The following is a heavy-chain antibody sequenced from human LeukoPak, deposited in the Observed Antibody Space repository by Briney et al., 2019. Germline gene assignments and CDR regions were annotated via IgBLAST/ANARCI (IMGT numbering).Heavy chain of an antibody. D-gene: IGHD1-7*01. CDR2: ISGYNGDT. V-gene: IGHV1-18*01. CDR3: ARVNWNYEDAFDI. Sequence: ASVKVSCKASGYTFTNFHITWVRQAPGQGLEWMGWISGYNGDTDYAQKLQGRVTMTTDTSTSTAYMELRSLRSDDTAVYYCARVNWNYEDAFDIWGQGTMVTVSS. CDR1: GYTFTNFH. J-gene: IGHJ3*02.